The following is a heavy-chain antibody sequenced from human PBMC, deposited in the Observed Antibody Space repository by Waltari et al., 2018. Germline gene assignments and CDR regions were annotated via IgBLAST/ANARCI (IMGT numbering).Heavy chain of an antibody. D-gene: IGHD6-13*01. CDR3: ARVSDSSSWYYFDY. Sequence: QVQLVQSGSVVKKPASSVMVSCRDTGGTFSSSAISWVRQAAGQGLEWMGSSSPIYGTANNAQKIQGRDTITTDESTSTDYMGLSSLRSEDTAVYYCARVSDSSSWYYFDYWGQGTLVTVSS. CDR1: GGTFSSSA. J-gene: IGHJ4*02. CDR2: SSPIYGTA. V-gene: IGHV1-69*05.